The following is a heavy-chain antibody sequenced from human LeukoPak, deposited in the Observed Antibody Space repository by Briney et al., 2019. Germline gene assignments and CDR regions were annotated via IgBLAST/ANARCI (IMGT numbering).Heavy chain of an antibody. CDR1: GFTFSSCE. CDR3: ARDPDGSGSYFD. Sequence: GGSLRLSCAASGFTFSSCEMNWVRQAPGKGLEWISYITASGSTIYYADSVQGRFTISRDNAKNSLYLQMNSLRADDTAVYYCARDPDGSGSYFDWGQGTLVTVFS. V-gene: IGHV3-48*03. CDR2: ITASGSTI. J-gene: IGHJ4*02. D-gene: IGHD3-10*01.